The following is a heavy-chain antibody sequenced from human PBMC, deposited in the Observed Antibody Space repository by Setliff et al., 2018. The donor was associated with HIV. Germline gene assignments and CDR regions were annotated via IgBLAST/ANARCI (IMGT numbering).Heavy chain of an antibody. CDR1: RFSFSSYA. CDR3: ASSGSYYVPYFNS. D-gene: IGHD1-26*01. J-gene: IGHJ4*02. CDR2: ISGSGGKT. Sequence: PGGSLRLSCAAARFSFSSYAMSRVRQAPGKGLEWVSVISGSGGKTDYADSVKGRFVISRDNSKNTLYLQMNSLRAEDTALYHCASSGSYYVPYFNSWGQGTQVTVSS. V-gene: IGHV3-23*01.